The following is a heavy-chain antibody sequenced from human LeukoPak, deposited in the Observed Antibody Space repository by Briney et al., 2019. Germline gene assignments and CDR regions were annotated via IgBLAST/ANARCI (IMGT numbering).Heavy chain of an antibody. CDR3: REYYDFWSGYYLYYYYYMDV. J-gene: IGHJ6*03. Sequence: GGSLRLSCAASGFTFSSYSMNWVRQAPGKGLEWVSYISSSSSTIYYAGSVKGRFTISRDNAKNSLYLQMNSLRDEDTAVYYCREYYDFWSGYYLYYYYYMDVWGKGTTVTVSS. V-gene: IGHV3-48*02. CDR1: GFTFSSYS. D-gene: IGHD3-3*01. CDR2: ISSSSSTI.